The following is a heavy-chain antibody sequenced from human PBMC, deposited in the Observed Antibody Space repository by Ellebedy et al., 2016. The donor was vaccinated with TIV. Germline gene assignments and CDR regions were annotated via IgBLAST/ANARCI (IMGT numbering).Heavy chain of an antibody. J-gene: IGHJ4*02. Sequence: GESLKISCAASGFTFSTSETNWFRQAPGKGLEWLSYISGRGATILYADSGRGRFTISRDDAKNSLYPQMNSPRAEDTAVYYSARGRDYWGQGTLVTVSS. CDR2: ISGRGATI. CDR1: GFTFSTSE. V-gene: IGHV3-48*03. CDR3: ARGRDY.